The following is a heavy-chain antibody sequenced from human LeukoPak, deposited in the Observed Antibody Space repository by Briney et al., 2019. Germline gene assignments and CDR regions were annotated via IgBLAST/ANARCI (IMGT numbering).Heavy chain of an antibody. CDR3: ARFGYCSSTSCYEAYYYYGMDV. V-gene: IGHV1-2*02. CDR1: GYTFTGYY. J-gene: IGHJ6*02. D-gene: IGHD2-2*01. Sequence: ASVTVSCKASGYTFTGYYMHWVRQAPGQGLEWMGWINPNSGGTNYAQKFQGRVTMTRDTSISTAYMELSRLRSDDTAVYYCARFGYCSSTSCYEAYYYYGMDVWGQGTTVTVSS. CDR2: INPNSGGT.